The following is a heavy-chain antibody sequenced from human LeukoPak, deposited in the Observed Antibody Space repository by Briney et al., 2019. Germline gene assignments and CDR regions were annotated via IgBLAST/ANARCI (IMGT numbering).Heavy chain of an antibody. D-gene: IGHD1-26*01. V-gene: IGHV3-7*01. CDR3: AREIPGGAVTLDY. CDR1: GFTFSTFW. Sequence: QPGGSLRLSCVASGFTFSTFWMSWVRQAPGKGLEWVANIKQDGSEKYYVASVRGRFTISRDNAKNSLYLQMNSLRAEDSAVYYCAREIPGGAVTLDYWGQGTLVTVSS. CDR2: IKQDGSEK. J-gene: IGHJ4*02.